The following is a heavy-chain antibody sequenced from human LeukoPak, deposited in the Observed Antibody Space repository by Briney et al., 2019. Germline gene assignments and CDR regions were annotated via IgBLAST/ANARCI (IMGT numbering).Heavy chain of an antibody. CDR2: INGDGSTT. CDR3: ATGNYYDSRGYYTFGY. D-gene: IGHD3-22*01. CDR1: GFTFSRYW. V-gene: IGHV3-74*01. J-gene: IGHJ4*02. Sequence: GGSLRLSCAASGFTFSRYWMHWVRQVPGKGLVWVSLINGDGSTTSYADFVKGRFTISRDNAKNTLSLQVNSLRAEDTAEYYCATGNYYDSRGYYTFGYWGQGTLVTVSS.